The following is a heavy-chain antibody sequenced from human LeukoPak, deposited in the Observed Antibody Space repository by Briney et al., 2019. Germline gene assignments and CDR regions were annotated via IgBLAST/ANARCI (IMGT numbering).Heavy chain of an antibody. CDR1: GGSFSGYY. V-gene: IGHV4-34*01. CDR3: ARGAALRFLEWPETHYYFDY. Sequence: KPSETLSLTCAVYGGSFSGYYWRWIRQPPGKGLEWIGEINHSGSTNYNPSLKSRVTISVDTSKNQFSLKLSSVTAADTAVYYCARGAALRFLEWPETHYYFDYWGQGTLVTVSS. CDR2: INHSGST. D-gene: IGHD3-3*01. J-gene: IGHJ4*02.